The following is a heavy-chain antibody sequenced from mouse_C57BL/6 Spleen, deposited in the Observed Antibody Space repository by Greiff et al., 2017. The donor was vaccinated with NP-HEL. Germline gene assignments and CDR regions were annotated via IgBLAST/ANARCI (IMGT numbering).Heavy chain of an antibody. Sequence: VQLQQSGAELARPGASVKLSCKASGYTFTSYGISWVKQRTGQGLEWIGEIYPRSGNTYYNEKFKGKATLTADKSSSTAYMELRSLTSEDSAVYFCARSEDLYGSSPFFAYWGQGTLVTVSA. J-gene: IGHJ3*01. CDR3: ARSEDLYGSSPFFAY. CDR1: GYTFTSYG. D-gene: IGHD1-1*01. V-gene: IGHV1-81*01. CDR2: IYPRSGNT.